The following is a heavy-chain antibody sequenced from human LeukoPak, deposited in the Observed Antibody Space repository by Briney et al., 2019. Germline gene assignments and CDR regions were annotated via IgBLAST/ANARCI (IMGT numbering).Heavy chain of an antibody. D-gene: IGHD5-24*01. CDR3: ARVASMAYLQYFFDY. V-gene: IGHV3-30-3*01. J-gene: IGHJ4*02. CDR1: GVTFSSYT. CDR2: ISHDGSKR. Sequence: GGSLRLSCVASGVTFSSYTMHWVRQAPGQGLEWVAVISHDGSKRYYADSVKGRFTISRDNSKNTVYLQMNSLRAEDTAVYYCARVASMAYLQYFFDYWGQGTLVTVTS.